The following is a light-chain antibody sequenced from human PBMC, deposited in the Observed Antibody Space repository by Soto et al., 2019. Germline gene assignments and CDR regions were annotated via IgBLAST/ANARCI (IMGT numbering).Light chain of an antibody. CDR3: QQYHTSPLT. CDR2: GAS. CDR1: QSVSSY. V-gene: IGKV3-20*01. J-gene: IGKJ1*01. Sequence: EIVLTQSPATLSLSPGERATLSCRASQSVSSYLAWYQQKPGQAPRLLIYGASNRATGIPDRFSGSGSGTDFTLTISRLEPEDFALYYCQQYHTSPLTFAQGTKV.